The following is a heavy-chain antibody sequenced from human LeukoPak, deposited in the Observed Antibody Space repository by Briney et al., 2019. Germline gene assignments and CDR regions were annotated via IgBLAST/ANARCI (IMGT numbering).Heavy chain of an antibody. CDR3: AKAHYIHFLDY. J-gene: IGHJ4*02. CDR2: ISGSGDST. V-gene: IGHV3-23*01. D-gene: IGHD2/OR15-2a*01. CDR1: GFTFTTYA. Sequence: PGGSLRLSCAASGFTFTTYAMSWVRQAPGKGLEWVSAISGSGDSTYYADSVKGRFTNSRDNSKNTLYLQVNSLRAEDTAVYYCAKAHYIHFLDYWGQGTLVTVSS.